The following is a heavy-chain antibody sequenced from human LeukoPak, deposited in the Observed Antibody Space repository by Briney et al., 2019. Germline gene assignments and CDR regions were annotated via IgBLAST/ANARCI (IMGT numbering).Heavy chain of an antibody. Sequence: PGGSLRLSCAASGFTFSNAWMSWVRQAPGKGLEWVGRIKSKTDGGTTDYAAPVKGRFTISRDDSKNTLYLQMNSLKTEDTAVYYCTTDSPGYSRKPDYWGQGTLVTVSS. CDR1: GFTFSNAW. CDR3: TTDSPGYSRKPDY. V-gene: IGHV3-15*01. CDR2: IKSKTDGGTT. J-gene: IGHJ4*02. D-gene: IGHD5-18*01.